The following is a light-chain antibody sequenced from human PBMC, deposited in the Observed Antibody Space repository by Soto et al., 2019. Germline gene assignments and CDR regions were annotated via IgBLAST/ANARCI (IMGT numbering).Light chain of an antibody. CDR1: QSISRW. J-gene: IGKJ1*01. V-gene: IGKV1-5*01. Sequence: IDITQSHSPLSASVGESLTIPYHASQSISRWLAWYQPKSGKAPKFLIYDASSLESGVPSRFSGSVSGTEFTLTISGLHPDNLATSYCQHYRMWPPWTCGRGTKVDI. CDR2: DAS. CDR3: QHYRMWPPWT.